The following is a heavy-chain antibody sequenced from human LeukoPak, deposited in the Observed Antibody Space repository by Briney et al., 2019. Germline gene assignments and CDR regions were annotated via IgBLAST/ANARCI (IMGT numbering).Heavy chain of an antibody. J-gene: IGHJ6*02. V-gene: IGHV1-69*04. CDR3: ARDRPTFYGMDV. D-gene: IGHD3-3*02. Sequence: GASVKVSCKASGGTFSSYAISWVRQAPGQGLEWMGRIIPILGIANYAQKFQGRVTITADKSTSTAYMELSSLRSEDTAVYYCARDRPTFYGMDVWGQGTTVTVSS. CDR2: IIPILGIA. CDR1: GGTFSSYA.